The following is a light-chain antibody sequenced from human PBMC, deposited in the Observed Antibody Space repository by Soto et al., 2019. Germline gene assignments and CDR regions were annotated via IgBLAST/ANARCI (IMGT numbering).Light chain of an antibody. CDR1: SSDVGGYNY. Sequence: QSVLTQPASVSGSPGQSITISCTGTSSDVGGYNYVSWYQQHPGKAPKLMIYDVSNRPSGVSNRFSGSKSGNTASLTISGLQTEDEADYYCSSYTSSSTLYVFGTGTKVXVL. J-gene: IGLJ1*01. CDR2: DVS. CDR3: SSYTSSSTLYV. V-gene: IGLV2-14*01.